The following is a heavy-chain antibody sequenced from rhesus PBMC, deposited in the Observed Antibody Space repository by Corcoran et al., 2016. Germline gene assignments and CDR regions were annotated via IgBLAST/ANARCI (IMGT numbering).Heavy chain of an antibody. Sequence: EVQLVESGGGLAKPGGSLRLSCAASGFSFSDYYMYWVRQAPGKGLEWVSGISYSGGSTYYADSVKCRFTISRENAKNTLYLQMDSLRAEDTAVYYCARGVWTAGTPNYFDYWGQGVLVTVSS. J-gene: IGHJ4*01. CDR2: ISYSGGST. CDR3: ARGVWTAGTPNYFDY. D-gene: IGHD5-24*01. V-gene: IGHV3S18*01. CDR1: GFSFSDYY.